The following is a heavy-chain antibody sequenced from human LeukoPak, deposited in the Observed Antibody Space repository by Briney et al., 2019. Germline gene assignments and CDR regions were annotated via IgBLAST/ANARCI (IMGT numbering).Heavy chain of an antibody. CDR2: ISVSAGST. CDR1: GFAFSTNA. Sequence: PGGYLRLSCAASGFAFSTNAMSWVRQAQGKGLEWVSAISVSAGSTYYADSVKGRFTISRDNSKNTLYLQMNSLRAEDTAVYYCAKRSGDWLLYRYFDYWGQGTLVTVSS. V-gene: IGHV3-23*01. CDR3: AKRSGDWLLYRYFDY. J-gene: IGHJ4*02. D-gene: IGHD3-9*01.